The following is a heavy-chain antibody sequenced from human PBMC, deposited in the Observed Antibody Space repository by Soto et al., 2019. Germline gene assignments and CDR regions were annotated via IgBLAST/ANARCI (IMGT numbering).Heavy chain of an antibody. CDR3: ARDPAWGALDY. CDR2: INAVGSQV. D-gene: IGHD3-16*01. J-gene: IGHJ4*02. Sequence: VQLVESGGGLVQPGGSLRLSCEVSGFSFSSSWMSWVRQAPGKGLEWVADINAVGSQVLYAASVMGRFTVSRDNAKKSLFPQMSILRVEDTAFNYFARDPAWGALDYWGLGTLVTVSS. V-gene: IGHV3-7*01. CDR1: GFSFSSSW.